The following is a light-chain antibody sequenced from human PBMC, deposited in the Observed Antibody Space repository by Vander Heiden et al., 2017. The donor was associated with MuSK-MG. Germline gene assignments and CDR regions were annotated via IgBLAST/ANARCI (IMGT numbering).Light chain of an antibody. CDR2: GAS. V-gene: IGKV3-15*01. CDR3: QQYNNWPPLT. Sequence: EIVMTQSPATLSVSPGERATLSCRASQSVSSNLAWYQQKPGQAPRLLIYGASTRATGIPARFSGSGSETEFTLTFSSLQSEDFAVYYCQQYNNWPPLTFGGGTKVEIK. J-gene: IGKJ4*01. CDR1: QSVSSN.